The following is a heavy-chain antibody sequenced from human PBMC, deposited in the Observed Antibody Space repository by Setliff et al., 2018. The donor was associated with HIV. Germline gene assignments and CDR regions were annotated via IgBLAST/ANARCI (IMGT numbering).Heavy chain of an antibody. V-gene: IGHV4-39*07. D-gene: IGHD3-10*01. Sequence: SETLSPTCTVSGASISRSTYYWGWIRQPPGKGLEWIGNVHYTGNTYYSPSLEIRVTLSVDPSKSQFSLKLTSVTAADTALYYCVTTDYFYGRNNFEYWGQGALVTVSS. CDR3: VTTDYFYGRNNFEY. CDR2: VHYTGNT. CDR1: GASISRSTYY. J-gene: IGHJ4*02.